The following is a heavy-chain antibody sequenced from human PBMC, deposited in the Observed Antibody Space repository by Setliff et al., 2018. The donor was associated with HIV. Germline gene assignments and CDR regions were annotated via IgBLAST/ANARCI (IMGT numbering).Heavy chain of an antibody. V-gene: IGHV1-18*01. Sequence: VKVSCKASGYIFTSYLISWVRQAPGHGLEWMGWISTSNGDTNYAQKFQGRVTMTTDTSTTTAYMELKSLRSADTAVYYCARMGSGWFLGLDPWGQGSLVTV. CDR2: ISTSNGDT. CDR3: ARMGSGWFLGLDP. CDR1: GYIFTSYL. D-gene: IGHD6-19*01. J-gene: IGHJ5*02.